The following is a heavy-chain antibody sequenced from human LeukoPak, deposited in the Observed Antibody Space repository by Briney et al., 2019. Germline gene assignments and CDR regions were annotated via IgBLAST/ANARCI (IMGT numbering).Heavy chain of an antibody. V-gene: IGHV4-59*02. Sequence: SETLSLTCTVSGGSVSGYYWNWIRQPPAKGLEWIGFIHYSGLTVYSPSLQSRVTMSVDTSRNQFSLELRSVSAADTALYYCARDPPEDEWNSFDYWGQGTLVTVSS. D-gene: IGHD3-3*01. CDR3: ARDPPEDEWNSFDY. J-gene: IGHJ4*02. CDR1: GGSVSGYY. CDR2: IHYSGLT.